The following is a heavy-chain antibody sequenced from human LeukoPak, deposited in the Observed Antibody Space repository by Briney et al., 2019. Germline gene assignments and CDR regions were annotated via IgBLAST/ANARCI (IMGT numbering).Heavy chain of an antibody. CDR3: AKAVGATRGYYYSGMDV. V-gene: IGHV3-23*01. Sequence: GGSLRLSCAASGFTFSSYAMTWVRQAPGKGLEWVSAISGGGGSAYYADSVKGRFTISRDSSMNTLYLQMNSLTAGDTAVYYCAKAVGATRGYYYSGMDVWGQGITVTVSS. J-gene: IGHJ6*02. CDR1: GFTFSSYA. CDR2: ISGGGGSA. D-gene: IGHD1-26*01.